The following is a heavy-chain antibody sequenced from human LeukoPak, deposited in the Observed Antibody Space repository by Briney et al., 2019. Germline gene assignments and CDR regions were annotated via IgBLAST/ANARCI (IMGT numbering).Heavy chain of an antibody. CDR1: GFTFSSFW. D-gene: IGHD6-13*01. Sequence: GGSLRLSCAASGFTFSSFWMTWVRQAPGKGLEWVSAISGSGDSTYYGDSVKGRFTISRDNSKNTLYLQMNSLRAEDTAVYYCAKTRPLDSSSWSHGDYWGQGTLVTVSS. CDR3: AKTRPLDSSSWSHGDY. CDR2: ISGSGDST. V-gene: IGHV3-23*01. J-gene: IGHJ4*02.